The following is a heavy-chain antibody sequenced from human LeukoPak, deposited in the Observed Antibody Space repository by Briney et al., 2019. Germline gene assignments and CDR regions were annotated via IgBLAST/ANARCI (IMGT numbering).Heavy chain of an antibody. Sequence: GGSLRLSCAASGFTFSNAWMSWVRQAPGKGLEWVGRIKSKTDGGTTDYAAPVKGRFTISRDDSKNTLYLQMNSLKTEDTAVYYCTTGLDGDYGPDHWGQGTLVTVSS. J-gene: IGHJ4*02. CDR1: GFTFSNAW. D-gene: IGHD4-17*01. CDR3: TTGLDGDYGPDH. V-gene: IGHV3-15*01. CDR2: IKSKTDGGTT.